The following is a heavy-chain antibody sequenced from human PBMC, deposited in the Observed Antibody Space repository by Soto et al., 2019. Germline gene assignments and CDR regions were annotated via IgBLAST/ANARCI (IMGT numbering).Heavy chain of an antibody. J-gene: IGHJ4*02. CDR3: AKPIPDSADSYSDY. CDR1: GFSFSSYS. V-gene: IGHV3-23*01. CDR2: ISGRRGTT. D-gene: IGHD4-17*01. Sequence: EVQLLESGGGLVQPGGSLRLSCAASGFSFSSYSMTWVRQAPGKGLEWVSAISGRRGTTYYADSVKGRFTISRDNSKSKLYLQISSLRAEDTAVYYCAKPIPDSADSYSDYWGQGTLVTVSS.